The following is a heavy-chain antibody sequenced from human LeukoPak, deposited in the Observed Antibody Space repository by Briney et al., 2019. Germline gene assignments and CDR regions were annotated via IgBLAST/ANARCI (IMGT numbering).Heavy chain of an antibody. CDR1: GFTFSSSA. CDR3: ARELSGSISRHFDY. Sequence: GGSLRLSCAASGFTFSSSAMSWVRQAPGKGLEWVSRINTDGNITTYADSVKGRFSISRDNAKNALYLQMNSLRAEDTAVFYCARELSGSISRHFDYWGQGTLVTVSS. D-gene: IGHD2-15*01. J-gene: IGHJ4*02. V-gene: IGHV3-74*01. CDR2: INTDGNIT.